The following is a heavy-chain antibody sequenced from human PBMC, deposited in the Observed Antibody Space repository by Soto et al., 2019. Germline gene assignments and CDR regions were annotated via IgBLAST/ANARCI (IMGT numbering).Heavy chain of an antibody. J-gene: IGHJ6*02. CDR1: GFTFSSYW. V-gene: IGHV3-7*01. D-gene: IGHD3-9*01. CDR3: ARDHQIHYYDILTGYYDYYYYGMDV. CDR2: IKQDGSEK. Sequence: PGGSLRLSCAASGFTFSSYWMSWVRQAPGKGLEWVANIKQDGSEKYYVDSVKGRFTISSDNAKNSLYLQMNSLRAEDTAVYYCARDHQIHYYDILTGYYDYYYYGMDVWGQGTTVTVSS.